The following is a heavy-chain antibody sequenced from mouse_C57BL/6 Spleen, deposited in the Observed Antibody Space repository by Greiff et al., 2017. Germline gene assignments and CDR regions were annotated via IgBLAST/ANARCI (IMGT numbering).Heavy chain of an antibody. V-gene: IGHV1-53*01. CDR3: ARGNHPYYYAMDY. CDR2: LNPSNGGT. CDR1: GYTFTSYW. Sequence: QVHVKQPGPELVKPGASVKLSCKASGYTFTSYWMHWVKQRPGKGLEWIGNLNPSNGGTNSNEKFKSKATLTVGKSSSTAYMQRSSLTSEDSAVYYCARGNHPYYYAMDYWGQGTSVTVSS. J-gene: IGHJ4*01. D-gene: IGHD2-1*01.